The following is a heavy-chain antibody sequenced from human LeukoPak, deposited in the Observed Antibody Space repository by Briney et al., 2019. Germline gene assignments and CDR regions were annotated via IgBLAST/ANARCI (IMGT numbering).Heavy chain of an antibody. D-gene: IGHD3-3*01. V-gene: IGHV4-4*07. CDR1: GGSISSYY. Sequence: PSETLSLTCTVSGGSISSYYWSWIRQPAGKGLEWIGRIYTSGSTNYNPSLKSRVTISVDTSKNQFSLKLSSVTAADTAVYYCARDVGDYDFWSGYYTAWGQGTLVTVSS. CDR2: IYTSGST. J-gene: IGHJ5*02. CDR3: ARDVGDYDFWSGYYTA.